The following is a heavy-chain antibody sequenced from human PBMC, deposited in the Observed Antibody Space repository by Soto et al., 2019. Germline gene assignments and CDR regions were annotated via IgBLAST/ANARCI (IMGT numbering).Heavy chain of an antibody. CDR1: GFTFSSYA. V-gene: IGHV3-23*01. CDR2: ISGSGGST. Sequence: EVQLLESGGGLVQPGGSLRLSCAASGFTFSSYAMSWVSQAPGKGLEWVSAISGSGGSTYYADSVKGRFTISRDNSKNTLYLQMNSLRAEDTAVYYCAKEMEDSITIFGVVIIDFDYWGQGTLVTVSS. D-gene: IGHD3-3*01. CDR3: AKEMEDSITIFGVVIIDFDY. J-gene: IGHJ4*02.